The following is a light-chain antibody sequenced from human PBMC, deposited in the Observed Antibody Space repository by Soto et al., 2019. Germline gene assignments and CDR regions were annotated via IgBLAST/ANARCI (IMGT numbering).Light chain of an antibody. Sequence: QSALTQPASVSGSPGQSITISCTGTSSDVGGYNYVSWYQQHPGKAPKLMIYEVSNRPSGVSNRSSGSKSGNTASLTISGLQAEDEADYSCSSYTSSSTLVFGGGTKLTVL. V-gene: IGLV2-14*01. CDR3: SSYTSSSTLV. CDR1: SSDVGGYNY. J-gene: IGLJ2*01. CDR2: EVS.